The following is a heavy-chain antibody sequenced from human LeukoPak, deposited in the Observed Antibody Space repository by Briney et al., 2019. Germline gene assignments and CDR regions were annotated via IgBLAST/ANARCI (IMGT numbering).Heavy chain of an antibody. Sequence: PGGSLRLSCAVSGFTLSNYGMSWVRQAPGKGLEWVAGIAGSGGATNYADSVKGRFTISRDNRKNTLYLQMNSLRAEDTAVYFCAKRGVVIRVILVGFHKEAYYFDSWGQGALVTVSS. J-gene: IGHJ4*02. V-gene: IGHV3-23*01. CDR2: IAGSGGAT. D-gene: IGHD3-22*01. CDR1: GFTLSNYG. CDR3: AKRGVVIRVILVGFHKEAYYFDS.